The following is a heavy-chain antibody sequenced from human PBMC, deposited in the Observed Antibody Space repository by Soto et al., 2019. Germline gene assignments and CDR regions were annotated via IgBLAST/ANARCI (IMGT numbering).Heavy chain of an antibody. D-gene: IGHD3-22*01. J-gene: IGHJ6*02. V-gene: IGHV4-38-2*01. CDR3: ARALVTDYNSRDYHYYFAMDV. Sequence: PSETLSLTCAVSGDSIIGIYHWAWIRQSPGKGLEWIANVYHTGTTYYNPSLKSRVSMSVDTSQNQFSLILASVTAADTAVYYCARALVTDYNSRDYHYYFAMDVWGQGTSVTVSS. CDR2: VYHTGTT. CDR1: GDSIIGIYH.